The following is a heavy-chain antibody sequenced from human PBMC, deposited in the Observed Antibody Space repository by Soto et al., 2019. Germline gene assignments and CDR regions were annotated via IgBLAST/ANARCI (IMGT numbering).Heavy chain of an antibody. J-gene: IGHJ5*02. Sequence: EVQLVESGGGLVQPGGSLKLSCTASGFTFSDSPMHWVRQASGKGLEWVGRIRSEANNYATAYGASVKGRFTTSRDDSKNTAYLQMNSLKTEDAAVYYCTSHSPEDMRRTWGQGTLVTVSS. V-gene: IGHV3-73*02. D-gene: IGHD2-15*01. CDR2: IRSEANNYAT. CDR1: GFTFSDSP. CDR3: TSHSPEDMRRT.